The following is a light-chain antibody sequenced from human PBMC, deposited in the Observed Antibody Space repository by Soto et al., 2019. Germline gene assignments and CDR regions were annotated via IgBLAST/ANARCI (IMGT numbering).Light chain of an antibody. V-gene: IGKV3D-20*02. CDR2: DAS. CDR1: QTVRNNY. Sequence: EIVLTQSPATLSLSPGERATLSCRASQTVRNNYLAWYQQKPGQAPRLLIYDASSRATGIPDRFSGGGSGTDFTLTISSLQSEDFAVYYCQQYDYWPRTFGQGTKVDIK. CDR3: QQYDYWPRT. J-gene: IGKJ1*01.